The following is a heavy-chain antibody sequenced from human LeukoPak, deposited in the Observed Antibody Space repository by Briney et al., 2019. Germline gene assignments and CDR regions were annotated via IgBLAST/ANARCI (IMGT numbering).Heavy chain of an antibody. D-gene: IGHD3-16*01. CDR3: ARLGAGDDAFDI. J-gene: IGHJ3*02. CDR2: IYSGGST. Sequence: PGGSLRLSCAASEFSVGSNYMTWVRQAPGKGLEWVSLIYSGGSTYYADSVKGRFTIPRDNSKNTLYLQMNSLRAEDTAVYYCARLGAGDDAFDIWGQGTMVTVSS. CDR1: EFSVGSNY. V-gene: IGHV3-66*01.